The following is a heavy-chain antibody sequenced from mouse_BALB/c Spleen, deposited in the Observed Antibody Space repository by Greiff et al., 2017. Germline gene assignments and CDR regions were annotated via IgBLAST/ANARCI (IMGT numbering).Heavy chain of an antibody. D-gene: IGHD2-4*01. Sequence: VQLQQSGPELVKPGASVKISCKASGYTFTDYNMHWVKQSHGKSLEWIGYIYPYNGGTGYNQKFKSKATLTVDNSSSTAYMELRSLTSEDSAVYYCARSRYDYDGFAYWGQGTLVTVSA. CDR2: IYPYNGGT. V-gene: IGHV1S29*02. CDR1: GYTFTDYN. CDR3: ARSRYDYDGFAY. J-gene: IGHJ3*01.